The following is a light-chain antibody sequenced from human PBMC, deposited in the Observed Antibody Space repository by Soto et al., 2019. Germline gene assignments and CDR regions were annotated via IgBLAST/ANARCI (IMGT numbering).Light chain of an antibody. V-gene: IGKV1-5*01. CDR1: QSISSW. J-gene: IGKJ5*01. Sequence: DIQMTQSPSTQSASVGDRVTITCRASQSISSWLAWYQQKPGKAPDLLIYAASTLQSGVPSRFSGSGSGTDFTLTISSLQPEDFATYYCQQLNIYPFTFGQGTRLEIK. CDR2: AAS. CDR3: QQLNIYPFT.